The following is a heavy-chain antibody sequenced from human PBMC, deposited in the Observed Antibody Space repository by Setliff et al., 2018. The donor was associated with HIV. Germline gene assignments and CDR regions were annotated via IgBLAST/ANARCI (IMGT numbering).Heavy chain of an antibody. J-gene: IGHJ4*02. CDR1: GYSFISYW. CDR2: IYPGDSHV. CDR3: ARHRPSGYYDVLTGNYYFDY. Sequence: GESLKISCKGSGYSFISYWIGWVRQMPGKGLEWMGIIYPGDSHVRYSPSFQGQVTISADKSTSTAFLQWSSLKASDTDIYYCARHRPSGYYDVLTGNYYFDYWGQGTLVTVSS. D-gene: IGHD3-9*01. V-gene: IGHV5-51*01.